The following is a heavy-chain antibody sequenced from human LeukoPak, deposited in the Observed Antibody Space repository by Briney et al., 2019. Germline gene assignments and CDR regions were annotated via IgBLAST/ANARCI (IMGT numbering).Heavy chain of an antibody. CDR3: ARRPRNDILTGTPFDY. Sequence: SETLSLTCAVSGGSISSSKWWSWVRQPPGKGLEWIGEIYHSGSTNYNPSLKSRVTISVDKSKNQFSLKLSSVTAAGTAVYYCARRPRNDILTGTPFDYWGQGILVTVSS. CDR2: IYHSGST. V-gene: IGHV4-4*02. CDR1: GGSISSSKW. J-gene: IGHJ4*02. D-gene: IGHD3-9*01.